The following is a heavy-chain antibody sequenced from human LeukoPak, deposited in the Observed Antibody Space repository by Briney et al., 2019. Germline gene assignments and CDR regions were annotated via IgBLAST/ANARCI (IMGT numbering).Heavy chain of an antibody. D-gene: IGHD3-22*01. CDR2: VNHSGST. CDR1: GGSFSGYY. J-gene: IGHJ6*03. V-gene: IGHV4-34*01. Sequence: SETLSLTCAVYGGSFSGYYWRWIRQPPGKGLEWIGEVNHSGSTNYNPSLKSRVTISVDTSKNQFSLKLGSVTAADTAVYYCATGNPNYYDSSGLPIYYYYMDVWGKGTTVTVSS. CDR3: ATGNPNYYDSSGLPIYYYYMDV.